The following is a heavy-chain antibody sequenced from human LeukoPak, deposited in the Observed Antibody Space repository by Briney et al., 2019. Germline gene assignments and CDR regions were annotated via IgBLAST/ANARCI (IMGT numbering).Heavy chain of an antibody. Sequence: SVPVSCKSSVFTLVNSAVHWVRQARGQSLEWIGWIVVGSGYTTYAQRFQERLTITRDKSTSTVYMELRSLRSEDTAVYYCAADRHLGATTGFGFWGQGTLVTASS. V-gene: IGHV1-58*01. J-gene: IGHJ4*02. D-gene: IGHD1-26*01. CDR2: IVVGSGYT. CDR1: VFTLVNSA. CDR3: AADRHLGATTGFGF.